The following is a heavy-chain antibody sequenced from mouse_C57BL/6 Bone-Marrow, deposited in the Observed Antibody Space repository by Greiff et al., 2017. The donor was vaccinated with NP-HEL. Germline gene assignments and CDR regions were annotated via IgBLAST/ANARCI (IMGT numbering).Heavy chain of an antibody. CDR1: GFTFSSYG. CDR2: IRDGGSYT. CDR3: ARYYTVVPGDY. Sequence: VHLVASGGDLVKPGGSLKLSCAASGFTFSSYGMSCVRPTPEKRLAWVATIRDGGSYTYYPDNVKGRFTISRDNAKNTLYLQMSHLKSEDTAMYYCARYYTVVPGDYWGQGTTVTVSS. D-gene: IGHD1-1*01. V-gene: IGHV5-4*01. J-gene: IGHJ4*01.